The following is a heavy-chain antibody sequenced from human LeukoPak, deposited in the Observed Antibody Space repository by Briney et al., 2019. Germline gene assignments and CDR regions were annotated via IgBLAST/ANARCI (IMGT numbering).Heavy chain of an antibody. J-gene: IGHJ4*02. CDR3: AKVPGSGWYSALGY. CDR1: GFSFGAHG. V-gene: IGHV3-33*06. D-gene: IGHD6-19*01. CDR2: IWYDGSNK. Sequence: GGSLRLSCATSGFSFGAHGMHWVRRAPGKGLEWVAVIWYDGSNKYYADSVKGRFAISRDNSKNTLYLQMNSLRAEDTAVYYCAKVPGSGWYSALGYWGQGTLVTVSS.